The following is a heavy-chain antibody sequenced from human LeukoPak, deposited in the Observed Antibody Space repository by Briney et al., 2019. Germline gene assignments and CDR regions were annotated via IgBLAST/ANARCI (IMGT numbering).Heavy chain of an antibody. CDR2: IRGRGGST. Sequence: GGSLRLSCAASGFTFSSYAMSWVRQAPGKGLEWVSAIRGRGGSTYYADSVKGRFTICSDHSKNSLYLQMNSLRSEDTAVYYCAKRCYYDSSGYYSPYFDYWGQGTLVPVSS. D-gene: IGHD3-22*01. V-gene: IGHV3-23*01. CDR1: GFTFSSYA. J-gene: IGHJ4*02. CDR3: AKRCYYDSSGYYSPYFDY.